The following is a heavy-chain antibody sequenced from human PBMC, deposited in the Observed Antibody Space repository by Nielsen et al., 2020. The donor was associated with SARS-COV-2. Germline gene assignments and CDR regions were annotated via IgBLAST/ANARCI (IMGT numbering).Heavy chain of an antibody. CDR1: GFTFSRYA. Sequence: GESLKISCAASGFTFSRYAMSWVRQAPGKGLEWVSVINNSGGSTYYADSVKGRFTISRDNSQSTLFLQMNSLRAEDTAVYYCARDFYGGNPGSSAFDIWGQGTMVTVSS. CDR3: ARDFYGGNPGSSAFDI. CDR2: INNSGGST. D-gene: IGHD4-23*01. J-gene: IGHJ3*02. V-gene: IGHV3-23*01.